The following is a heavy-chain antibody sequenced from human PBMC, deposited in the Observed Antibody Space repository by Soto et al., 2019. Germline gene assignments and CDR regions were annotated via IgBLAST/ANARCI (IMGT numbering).Heavy chain of an antibody. CDR3: ARDGEWQQLAYGMDV. J-gene: IGHJ6*02. D-gene: IGHD6-13*01. Sequence: QVQLQESGPGLVKPSGTLSLTCAVSGGSISSSNWWSWVRQPPGKGLEWIGEIYHSGSTNYNPSLKSRVTIAVDKSKNQFSLKLSSVTAADTAVYYCARDGEWQQLAYGMDVWGQGTTVTVSS. CDR1: GGSISSSNW. V-gene: IGHV4-4*02. CDR2: IYHSGST.